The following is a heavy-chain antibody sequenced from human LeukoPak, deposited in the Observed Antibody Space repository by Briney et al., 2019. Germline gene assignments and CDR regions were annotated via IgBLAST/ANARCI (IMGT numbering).Heavy chain of an antibody. D-gene: IGHD2-15*01. V-gene: IGHV7-4-1*02. CDR3: ARAARYCSGGSCFSPRTFDI. CDR1: GYTFTKYA. Sequence: GASVKVSCKASGYTFTKYAMNWVRQAPGQGLEWMGWITTDTGNPTCAQGFTGRFVFSLDTSVTTAYLQITSLEAEDTAMYYCARAARYCSGGSCFSPRTFDIWGQGTMVTVS. J-gene: IGHJ3*02. CDR2: ITTDTGNP.